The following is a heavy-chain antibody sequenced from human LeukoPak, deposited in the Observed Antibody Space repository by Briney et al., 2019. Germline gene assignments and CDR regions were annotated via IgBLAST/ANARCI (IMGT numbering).Heavy chain of an antibody. V-gene: IGHV3-23*01. CDR1: GFTFSSFA. J-gene: IGHJ4*02. CDR3: AKVPVMKPQFYFDY. D-gene: IGHD2-21*01. Sequence: PGGSLRLSCAASGFTFSSFAMSWVRQAPGKGLEWVSAIRGSADSTYYADSVKGRFTISRDNSKNTLYLQMNSLRAEDTAVYYCAKVPVMKPQFYFDYWGQGTLVTVSS. CDR2: IRGSADST.